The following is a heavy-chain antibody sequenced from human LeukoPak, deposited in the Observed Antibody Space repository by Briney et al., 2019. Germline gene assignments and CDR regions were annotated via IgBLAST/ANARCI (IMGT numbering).Heavy chain of an antibody. D-gene: IGHD6-6*01. CDR1: GGSISSSNYY. V-gene: IGHV4-39*07. CDR3: ARGIAARPSHYGMDV. J-gene: IGHJ6*02. CDR2: IYYSGST. Sequence: SETLSLTCTVSGGSISSSNYYWGCIRQPPGKGLEWIGSIYYSGSTYYNPSFKSRVTISVDTSKNQFSLKLSSVTAADTAVYYCARGIAARPSHYGMDVWGQGTTVTVSS.